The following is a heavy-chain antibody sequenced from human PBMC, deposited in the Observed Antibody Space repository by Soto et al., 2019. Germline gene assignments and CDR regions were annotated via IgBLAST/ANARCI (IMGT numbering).Heavy chain of an antibody. CDR2: IKQDGSEK. CDR1: GATFSNYW. V-gene: IGHV3-7*01. J-gene: IGHJ4*02. CDR3: ARVRRYYGSGMCSDY. D-gene: IGHD3-10*01. Sequence: GGFLRLSCAASGATFSNYWMSWVRQAPGKGLEWVANIKQDGSEKYYVDSVKGRFTISRDNAKNSLYLQMNSLRAEDTAVYYCARVRRYYGSGMCSDYWGQGTLVTVSS.